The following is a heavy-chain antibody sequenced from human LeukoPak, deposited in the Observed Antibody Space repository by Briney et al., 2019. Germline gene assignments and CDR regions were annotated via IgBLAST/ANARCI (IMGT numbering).Heavy chain of an antibody. J-gene: IGHJ4*02. D-gene: IGHD3-3*01. V-gene: IGHV3-74*01. CDR1: GFTFSSYW. CDR3: ANDYYDFSKGSY. CDR2: INSDGSST. Sequence: QSGGSLRLSCAASGFTFSSYWMHWVRQAPGKGLVWVSRINSDGSSTSYADSVKGRLTISRDNAKNTLYLQMNSLRAEDTAVYYCANDYYDFSKGSYWGQGTLVTVSS.